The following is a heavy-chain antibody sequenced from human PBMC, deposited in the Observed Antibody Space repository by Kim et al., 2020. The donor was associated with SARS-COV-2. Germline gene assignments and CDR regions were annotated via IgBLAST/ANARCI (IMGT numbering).Heavy chain of an antibody. J-gene: IGHJ4*02. CDR3: ARRSEGDDYGDYLDRYYFDY. CDR1: GGTFSSYA. Sequence: SVKVSCKASGGTFSSYAISWVRQAPGQGLEWMGGIIPIFGTANYAQKFQGRVTITADESTSTAYMELSSLRSEDTAVYYCARRSEGDDYGDYLDRYYFDYWGQGTLVTVSS. CDR2: IIPIFGTA. D-gene: IGHD4-17*01. V-gene: IGHV1-69*13.